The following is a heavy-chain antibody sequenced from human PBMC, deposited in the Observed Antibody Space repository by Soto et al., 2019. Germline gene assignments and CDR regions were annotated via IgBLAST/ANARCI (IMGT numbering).Heavy chain of an antibody. V-gene: IGHV3-23*01. Sequence: GGSLRLSCAASGFTFSSYAMSWVRQAPGKGLEWVSAISGSGGSTYYADSVKGRFTISRDNSKNTLYLQMNSLRAEDTAVYYCAKDRLYCSGGSCYLQAFDIWGQGTMVTVSS. CDR3: AKDRLYCSGGSCYLQAFDI. D-gene: IGHD2-15*01. J-gene: IGHJ3*02. CDR1: GFTFSSYA. CDR2: ISGSGGST.